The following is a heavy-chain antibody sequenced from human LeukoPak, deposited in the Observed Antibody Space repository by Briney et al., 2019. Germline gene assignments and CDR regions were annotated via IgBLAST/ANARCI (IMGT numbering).Heavy chain of an antibody. Sequence: PGGSLRLSCAASGFTFSDYYMSWIRQAPGKGLEWVSAISGSGGSTYYADSVKGRFTISRDNSKNTLYLQMNSLRAEDTAVYYCAKHLVVAAPSDYWGQGTLVTVSS. D-gene: IGHD2-15*01. J-gene: IGHJ4*02. V-gene: IGHV3-23*01. CDR3: AKHLVVAAPSDY. CDR2: ISGSGGST. CDR1: GFTFSDYY.